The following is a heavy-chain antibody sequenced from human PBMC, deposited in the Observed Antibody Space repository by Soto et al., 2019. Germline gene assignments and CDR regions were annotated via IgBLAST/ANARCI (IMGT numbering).Heavy chain of an antibody. V-gene: IGHV3-74*01. CDR1: GFTFSSYW. Sequence: GGSLRLSCAASGFTFSSYWMHWVRQAPGKGLVWVSRINSDGSSTSYADSVRGRFTISRDNAKNTLYLQMNSLRAEDTAVYYCARDGYDFWSGYYPSYYYYGMDVWGQGTTVTVSS. J-gene: IGHJ6*02. CDR2: INSDGSST. D-gene: IGHD3-3*01. CDR3: ARDGYDFWSGYYPSYYYYGMDV.